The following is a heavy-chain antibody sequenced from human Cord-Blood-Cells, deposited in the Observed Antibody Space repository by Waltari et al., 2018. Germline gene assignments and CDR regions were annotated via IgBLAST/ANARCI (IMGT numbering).Heavy chain of an antibody. Sequence: EVQLVESGGGWVQPGGSLRLSCAAPGCTFSSYGMSWVRQAPGKGLEWVANIKQDGSEKYYVDSVKGRFTISRDNAKNSLYLQMNSLRAEDTAVYYCARDYDFWSGYYYYYYGMDVWGQGTTVTVSS. V-gene: IGHV3-7*01. CDR2: IKQDGSEK. J-gene: IGHJ6*02. D-gene: IGHD3-3*01. CDR3: ARDYDFWSGYYYYYYGMDV. CDR1: GCTFSSYG.